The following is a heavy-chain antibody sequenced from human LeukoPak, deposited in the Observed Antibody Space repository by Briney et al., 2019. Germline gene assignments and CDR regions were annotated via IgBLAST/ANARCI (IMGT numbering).Heavy chain of an antibody. CDR1: GGFISSSSYY. Sequence: SETLSLTCTVSGGFISSSSYYWGWIRQPPGKGLEWIGIIYYSGSTYYNPSLKSRVTISLDTSKNQFSLKLSSVTAAETAVYYCARGGYYGSGNDFRFDPWGQGTLVTVSS. D-gene: IGHD3-10*01. CDR3: ARGGYYGSGNDFRFDP. J-gene: IGHJ5*02. V-gene: IGHV4-39*07. CDR2: IYYSGST.